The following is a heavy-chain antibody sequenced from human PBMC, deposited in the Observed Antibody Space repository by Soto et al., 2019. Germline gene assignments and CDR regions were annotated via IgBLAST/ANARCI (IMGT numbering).Heavy chain of an antibody. CDR1: GFSLSSRGVG. D-gene: IGHD1-1*01. V-gene: IGHV2-5*02. CDR3: AHRSSENWKARFDD. Sequence: QITLKESGPTLVKPTQTLTLTCTFSGFSLSSRGVGVGWIRQPPGKALEWLALNYWDDNKRYSPSLKSRLTSTKDTSKNQVVLTMTNMDPVDTATYYCAHRSSENWKARFDDWGQGTLVTVSS. J-gene: IGHJ4*02. CDR2: NYWDDNK.